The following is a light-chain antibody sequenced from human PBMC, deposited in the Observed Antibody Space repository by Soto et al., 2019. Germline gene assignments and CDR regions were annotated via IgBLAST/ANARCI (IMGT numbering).Light chain of an antibody. J-gene: IGKJ4*01. Sequence: EIVMTQSPAILSVSPGERATLSCRASQSVSSNLAWYQQKPGQAPRLLIYGASTRATGIPARFSGSGSGTEFTLTNSSLQSEDFAVYYCQQYNNWPLTFGGGTKVEIK. CDR1: QSVSSN. V-gene: IGKV3-15*01. CDR3: QQYNNWPLT. CDR2: GAS.